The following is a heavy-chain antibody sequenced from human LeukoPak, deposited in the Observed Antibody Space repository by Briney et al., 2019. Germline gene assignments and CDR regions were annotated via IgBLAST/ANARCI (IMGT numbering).Heavy chain of an antibody. Sequence: ASVKVSCKASGYTFTGYYMHWVRQAPGQGLEWMGRINPNSGGTNYAHKFQGRVTMTRDTSISTAYMELSRLRSDDTAVYYCARSLPSRPASMYYFDYWGQGTLVTVSS. CDR3: ARSLPSRPASMYYFDY. V-gene: IGHV1-2*06. CDR2: INPNSGGT. CDR1: GYTFTGYY. J-gene: IGHJ4*02. D-gene: IGHD2-2*01.